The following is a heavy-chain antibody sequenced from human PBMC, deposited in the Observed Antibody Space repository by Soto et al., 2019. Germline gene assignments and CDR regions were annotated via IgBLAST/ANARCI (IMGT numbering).Heavy chain of an antibody. V-gene: IGHV3-30*18. D-gene: IGHD5-18*01. Sequence: QVQLVESGGGVVHPGRSLRLSCVASGIDLENYGIHWVRQAPGEGLEWVAVISSDGTTKSYIDSVRGRFTISRDNSRSTVFLPMDSLRPEDPGLDYWGKNGGGVRYNYNIRGDSWGQGTQVTVSS. CDR1: GIDLENYG. CDR3: GKNGGGVRYNYNIRGDS. CDR2: ISSDGTTK. J-gene: IGHJ4*02.